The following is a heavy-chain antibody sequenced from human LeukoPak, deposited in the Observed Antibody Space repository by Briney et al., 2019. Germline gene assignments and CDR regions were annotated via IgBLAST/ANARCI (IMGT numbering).Heavy chain of an antibody. CDR3: ARDWYYDILTGLATGIDY. D-gene: IGHD3-9*01. Sequence: GASVKVSCKASGYTFTSYGISWVRQAPGQGLEWMGWISAYNGNTNYAQKLQGRVTMTTDTSTSTAYMELRSLRSDDTAVYYCARDWYYDILTGLATGIDYWGQGTLVTVSS. CDR2: ISAYNGNT. CDR1: GYTFTSYG. V-gene: IGHV1-18*01. J-gene: IGHJ4*02.